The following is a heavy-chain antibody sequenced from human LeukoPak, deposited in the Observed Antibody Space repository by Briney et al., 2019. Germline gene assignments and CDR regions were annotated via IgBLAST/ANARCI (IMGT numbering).Heavy chain of an antibody. Sequence: PGGSLRLSCTGSGFTFGHYALAWVRQAPGKGLEWVANIKQDGSEKYYVDSVKGRFTISRDNAKNSLYLQMNSLRAEDTAVYYCAREGGLVGATSTPSSYYYYYMDVWGKGTTVTVSS. CDR3: AREGGLVGATSTPSSYYYYYMDV. CDR1: GFTFGHYA. J-gene: IGHJ6*03. CDR2: IKQDGSEK. D-gene: IGHD1-26*01. V-gene: IGHV3-7*03.